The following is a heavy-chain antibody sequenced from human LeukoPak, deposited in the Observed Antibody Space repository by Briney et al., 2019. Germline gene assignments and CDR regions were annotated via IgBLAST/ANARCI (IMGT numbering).Heavy chain of an antibody. D-gene: IGHD2-15*01. CDR1: GGSTSSYY. CDR2: MYTSGST. V-gene: IGHV4-4*07. J-gene: IGHJ6*03. CDR3: AGGYHSYYVDV. Sequence: SETLSLTCTVSGGSTSSYYWGWIRQPAGKGLEWIGRMYTSGSTNYNPSLKSRVTMSVDTSKNQFPLKLSSVTAADTAVYYSAGGYHSYYVDVWGKGITVTVSS.